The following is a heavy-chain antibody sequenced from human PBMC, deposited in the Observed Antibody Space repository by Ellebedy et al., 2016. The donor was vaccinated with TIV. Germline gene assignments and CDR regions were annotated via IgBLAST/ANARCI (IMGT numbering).Heavy chain of an antibody. J-gene: IGHJ6*02. CDR2: ISGSGGST. CDR3: AKVTTALYYYYYGMDV. V-gene: IGHV3-23*01. CDR1: GFTLSSYA. D-gene: IGHD4-17*01. Sequence: GESLKISCAASGFTLSSYAMSWVRQAPGKGLEWVSAISGSGGSTYYADSVKGRFTISRDNSKNTLYLQMNSLRAEDTAVYYCAKVTTALYYYYYGMDVWGQGTTVTVSS.